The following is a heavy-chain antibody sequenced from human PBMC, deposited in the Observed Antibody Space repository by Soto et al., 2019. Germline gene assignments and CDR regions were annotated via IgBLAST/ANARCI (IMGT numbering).Heavy chain of an antibody. V-gene: IGHV3-48*03. CDR2: ISSSGSTI. CDR1: GFTFSSYE. CDR3: ARELSDSSGWYGVVNWFDP. D-gene: IGHD6-19*01. Sequence: GGSLRLSCAASGFTFSSYEMNWVRQAPGKGLEWVSYISSSGSTIYYADSVKGRSTISRDNAKNSLYLQMNSLRAEDTAVYYCARELSDSSGWYGVVNWFDPWGQGTLVTVSS. J-gene: IGHJ5*02.